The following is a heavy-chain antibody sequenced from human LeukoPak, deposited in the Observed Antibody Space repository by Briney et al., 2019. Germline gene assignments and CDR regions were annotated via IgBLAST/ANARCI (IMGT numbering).Heavy chain of an antibody. CDR2: IAHDGVSK. Sequence: GRSLRLSCATSGFTLNNYGMHWVRQAPGKGLEWVAIIAHDGVSKYYTDSVKGRFTISRDNSRNTPYLQMDSLRPEDTAVYYCARDWGASGWYNWFDPWGQGTLVTVSS. D-gene: IGHD6-19*01. J-gene: IGHJ5*02. CDR3: ARDWGASGWYNWFDP. V-gene: IGHV3-30*19. CDR1: GFTLNNYG.